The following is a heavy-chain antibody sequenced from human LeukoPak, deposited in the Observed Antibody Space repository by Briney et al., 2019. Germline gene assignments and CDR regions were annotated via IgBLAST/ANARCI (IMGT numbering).Heavy chain of an antibody. CDR2: ISSSSSTI. Sequence: GGSLRLSCAASGFTFSSYSMNWVRQAPGKGLEWVSYISSSSSTIYYADSVKGRFTISRDNAKNSLYLQMNNLRAEDTAVYYCARVAAALSKYMDVWGKGNTVTISS. CDR1: GFTFSSYS. J-gene: IGHJ6*03. D-gene: IGHD6-13*01. V-gene: IGHV3-48*01. CDR3: ARVAAALSKYMDV.